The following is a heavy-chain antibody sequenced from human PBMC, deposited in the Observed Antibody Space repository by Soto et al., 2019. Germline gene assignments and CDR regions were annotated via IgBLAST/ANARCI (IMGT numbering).Heavy chain of an antibody. Sequence: EVQLLESGGGLVQPGGSLRLSCAASGFTFTNVAMTWVRQAPGKGLEWVSTITDSGGSTDYADSVKGRFTISRDNSKSTLYLQMNNLRADDTAVYYCARGTGGATSSGKDQFDYWGQGTLVPVSS. CDR2: ITDSGGST. V-gene: IGHV3-23*01. CDR3: ARGTGGATSSGKDQFDY. J-gene: IGHJ4*02. D-gene: IGHD1-26*01. CDR1: GFTFTNVA.